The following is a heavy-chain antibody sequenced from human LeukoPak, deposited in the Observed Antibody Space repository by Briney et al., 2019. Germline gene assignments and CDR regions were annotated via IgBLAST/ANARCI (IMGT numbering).Heavy chain of an antibody. V-gene: IGHV3-74*01. D-gene: IGHD6-13*01. J-gene: IGHJ4*02. Sequence: GGSLRLSCAASGFTFSSHWMHRVRQAPGKGLVWVSRINSDGSSTSYADSVKGRFTISRDNAKNTLYLQMNSLRAEDTAVYYCARGIAAAGYIDYWGQGTLVTVSS. CDR2: INSDGSST. CDR1: GFTFSSHW. CDR3: ARGIAAAGYIDY.